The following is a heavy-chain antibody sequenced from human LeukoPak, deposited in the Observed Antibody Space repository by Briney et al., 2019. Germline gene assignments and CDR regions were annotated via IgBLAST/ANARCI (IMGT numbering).Heavy chain of an antibody. CDR3: AIYRKSDFDY. CDR1: GDSISSSDYY. CDR2: IYYSGST. Sequence: SETLSLTCTVSGDSISSSDYYWSWIRQPPGKGLEWIGYIYYSGSTYYNPSFKSRVTISVDTSKNQFSLKLSSVTAADTAVYYCAIYRKSDFDYWGQGTLVTVSS. V-gene: IGHV4-30-4*08. D-gene: IGHD3-3*01. J-gene: IGHJ4*02.